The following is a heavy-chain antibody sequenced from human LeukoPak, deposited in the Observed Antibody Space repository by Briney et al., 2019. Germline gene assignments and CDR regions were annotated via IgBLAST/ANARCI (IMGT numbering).Heavy chain of an antibody. CDR3: ARSYSSSWTSFDY. Sequence: TTSETLSLTCTVSGGSTSSYYWNWIRQPAGKGLEWLGRIYTSGSTNYNPSLKSRVTMSVDTSKNQFSLKLSSVTAADTAVYYCARSYSSSWTSFDYWGQGSLVTVSS. J-gene: IGHJ4*02. CDR1: GGSTSSYY. D-gene: IGHD6-13*01. V-gene: IGHV4-4*07. CDR2: IYTSGST.